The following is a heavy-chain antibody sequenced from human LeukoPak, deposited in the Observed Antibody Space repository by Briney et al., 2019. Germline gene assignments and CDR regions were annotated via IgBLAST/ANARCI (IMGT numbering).Heavy chain of an antibody. CDR2: IISDASST. D-gene: IGHD2-15*01. Sequence: GGSLRLSCAASGFTFSNYWMHWVRQAPGKGLVWVSRIISDASSTLYADSVRGRFTISRDNAKNSLYLQMNSLRAEDTAVYYCAGNLDCSGGSCYTTFDYWGQGTLVTVSS. V-gene: IGHV3-74*01. CDR3: AGNLDCSGGSCYTTFDY. CDR1: GFTFSNYW. J-gene: IGHJ4*02.